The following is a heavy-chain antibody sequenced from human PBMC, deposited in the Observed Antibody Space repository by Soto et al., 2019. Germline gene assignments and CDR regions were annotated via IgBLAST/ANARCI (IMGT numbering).Heavy chain of an antibody. D-gene: IGHD3-10*01. V-gene: IGHV3-48*03. CDR3: ARSSALDV. CDR1: GFTLSSYD. J-gene: IGHJ6*02. CDR2: ISSSGNTI. Sequence: PGGSLRLSCAVSGFTLSSYDMNWVRQAPGKGLEWVSYISSSGNTIYYADSVRGRFTISRDNAKNSLYLQMNSLRAEDMAVYYCARSSALDVWGQGTTVTVSS.